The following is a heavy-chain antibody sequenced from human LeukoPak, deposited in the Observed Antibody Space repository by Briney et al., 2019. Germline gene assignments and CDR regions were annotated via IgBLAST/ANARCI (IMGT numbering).Heavy chain of an antibody. V-gene: IGHV1-8*03. CDR3: ARYGWELNFDY. D-gene: IGHD1-26*01. CDR1: GYTFTSYD. J-gene: IGHJ4*02. Sequence: ASVKVSCKASGYTFTSYDINWVRQATGQGLEWMGWMNPNRGNTGYAQKFQGRVTITRNTSISTAYMELSRLRSEDTAVYYCARYGWELNFDYWGQGTLVTVSS. CDR2: MNPNRGNT.